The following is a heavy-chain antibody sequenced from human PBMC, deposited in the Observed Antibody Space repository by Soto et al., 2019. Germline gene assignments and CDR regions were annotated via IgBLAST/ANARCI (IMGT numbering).Heavy chain of an antibody. V-gene: IGHV4-59*08. CDR2: IYYSGTT. CDR3: ARHGSIAAAGKVNWFDP. CDR1: TGSISSYY. D-gene: IGHD6-13*01. Sequence: SETLSLTCTVSTGSISSYYWSWIRQPPGKGLEWIGYIYYSGTTNYNPSLRGRVTISVDTSKNQLSLKLTSVTAADTAIYYCARHGSIAAAGKVNWFDPWGQGTLVTVSS. J-gene: IGHJ5*02.